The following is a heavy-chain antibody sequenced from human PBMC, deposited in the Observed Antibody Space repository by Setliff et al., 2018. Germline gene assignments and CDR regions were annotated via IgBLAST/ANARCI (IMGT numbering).Heavy chain of an antibody. J-gene: IGHJ4*02. CDR2: ISAYNGNT. D-gene: IGHD2-15*01. CDR1: GYTFNSYG. V-gene: IGHV1-18*01. Sequence: SVKVSCQTSGYTFNSYGYSWVRQAPGQGLEWMGWISAYNGNTKFVQKFQGRVAMTTDTSTSTAFMELRSLRPDDAAFYYCGRVDAELILGNYIDYWGQGTLVTVSS. CDR3: GRVDAELILGNYIDY.